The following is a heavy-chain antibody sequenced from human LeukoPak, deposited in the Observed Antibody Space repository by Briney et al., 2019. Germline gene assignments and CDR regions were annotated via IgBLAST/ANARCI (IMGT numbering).Heavy chain of an antibody. V-gene: IGHV3-48*03. Sequence: GGSLRLSCAASGFTFSSYEMNWVRQARGKGLEWVSYISSSGSTIYYADSVKGRFTISRDNAKNSLYLQMNSLRAEDTAVYYCARWFGEGYYYYGMDVWGQGTTVTVSS. D-gene: IGHD3-10*01. CDR1: GFTFSSYE. CDR2: ISSSGSTI. CDR3: ARWFGEGYYYYGMDV. J-gene: IGHJ6*02.